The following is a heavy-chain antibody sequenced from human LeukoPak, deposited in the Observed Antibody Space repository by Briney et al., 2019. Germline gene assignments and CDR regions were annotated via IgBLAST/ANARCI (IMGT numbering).Heavy chain of an antibody. CDR3: ARWNPYDSAGYYYAFGY. D-gene: IGHD3-22*01. CDR2: ISYSGNT. Sequence: SETLSLTCTVSGGSISGYYWTWIRQPPGKGLEWIGYISYSGNTNYSPSLKSRVTISVDTSKNQFSLKLSSVTAADTAVYYCARWNPYDSAGYYYAFGYWGQGTLVTVSS. CDR1: GGSISGYY. V-gene: IGHV4-59*01. J-gene: IGHJ4*02.